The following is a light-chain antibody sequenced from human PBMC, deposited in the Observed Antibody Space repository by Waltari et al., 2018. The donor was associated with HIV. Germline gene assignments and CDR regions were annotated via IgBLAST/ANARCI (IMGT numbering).Light chain of an antibody. V-gene: IGKV1-39*01. J-gene: IGKJ3*01. CDR2: AAS. CDR1: QTIYHY. Sequence: DIQMTQSPSSLSASIGDSVTITCRASQTIYHYLNWYQHEPGKPPKLLIYAASTLQSGVPSRFSASGSGTDFTLTINNLQPEDFATYYCQQSSDLPSTFGPGTKVDLK. CDR3: QQSSDLPST.